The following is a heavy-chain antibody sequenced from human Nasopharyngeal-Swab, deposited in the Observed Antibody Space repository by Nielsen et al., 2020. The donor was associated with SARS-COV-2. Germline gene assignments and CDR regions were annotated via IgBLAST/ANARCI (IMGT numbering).Heavy chain of an antibody. Sequence: WIRQPPGKGLVWVSRINSDGSSTSYADSVKGRFTISRDNAKNTLYLQMNSLRAEDTAVYYCARDPPYSYDQDYWGQGTLVTVSS. D-gene: IGHD3-22*01. CDR2: INSDGSST. CDR3: ARDPPYSYDQDY. V-gene: IGHV3-74*01. J-gene: IGHJ4*02.